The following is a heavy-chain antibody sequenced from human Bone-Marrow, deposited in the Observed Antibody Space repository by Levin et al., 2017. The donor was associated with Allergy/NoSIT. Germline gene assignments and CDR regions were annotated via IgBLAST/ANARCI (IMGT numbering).Heavy chain of an antibody. J-gene: IGHJ3*01. CDR2: ISYEGSNK. CDR3: TKAGGGGFDV. D-gene: IGHD2-15*01. V-gene: IGHV3-30*13. Sequence: GESLKISCAASGFTFSNYGMHWVRQAPGKGLEWVGVISYEGSNKNYADSVKGRFTISRDNSKNRLDLQMNSLSAEDTALCYCTKAGGGGFDVWGQGTMVTVSS. CDR1: GFTFSNYG.